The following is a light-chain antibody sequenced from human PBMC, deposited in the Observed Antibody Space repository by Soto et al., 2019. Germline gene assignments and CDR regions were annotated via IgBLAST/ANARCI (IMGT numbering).Light chain of an antibody. CDR1: SDDVGAYNS. J-gene: IGLJ1*01. Sequence: QSLLAQPASVSGSPGQSITISCTGTSDDVGAYNSVSWYQQLPHKAPQVILYKGTQRPSGVSSRFSGSTSGNAASLTISGLQADDEADYFCCSSAPEGTYGFGTGTKVTVL. V-gene: IGLV2-23*01. CDR2: KGT. CDR3: CSSAPEGTYG.